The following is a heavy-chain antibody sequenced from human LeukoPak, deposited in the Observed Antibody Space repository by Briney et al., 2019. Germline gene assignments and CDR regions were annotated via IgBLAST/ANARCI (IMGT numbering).Heavy chain of an antibody. Sequence: GGSLRLSCAASGFIFSSDYMSWVRQAPGKGLEWVSGFYTGGTTDYVNSVRGRFTMSRDNSKNTLFLQMNSLRAEDTAVYYCARGPLPSTRAFDIWGQGTLVTVSS. V-gene: IGHV3-53*01. CDR2: FYTGGTT. CDR3: ARGPLPSTRAFDI. CDR1: GFIFSSDY. J-gene: IGHJ3*02.